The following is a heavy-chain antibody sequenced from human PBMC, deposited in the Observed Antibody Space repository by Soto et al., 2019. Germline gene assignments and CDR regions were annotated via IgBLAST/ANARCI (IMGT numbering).Heavy chain of an antibody. CDR1: GGTFSSYA. CDR3: ARVTTFTNDGYYYYGMDV. Sequence: ASVKFSCKASGGTFSSYAISWVRQAPGQGLEWMGGIIPIFGTANYAQKFQGRVTITADESTSTAYMELSSLRSEDTAVYYCARVTTFTNDGYYYYGMDVWGQGTTVTVSS. D-gene: IGHD1-1*01. CDR2: IIPIFGTA. V-gene: IGHV1-69*13. J-gene: IGHJ6*02.